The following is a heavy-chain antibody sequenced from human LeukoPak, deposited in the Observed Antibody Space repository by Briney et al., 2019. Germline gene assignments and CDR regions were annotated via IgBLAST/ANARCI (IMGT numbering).Heavy chain of an antibody. V-gene: IGHV4-59*01. CDR1: GGSISSYY. J-gene: IGHJ5*02. D-gene: IGHD3-3*01. Sequence: SETLSLTCTVSGGSISSYYWSWIRQPPGKGLEWIGYIYYSGSTNYNPSLKSRVTISVDTSKNQFSLKLSSVTAADTAVYYCARVYYDFWSGSWGAWFDPWGQGTLVTVSS. CDR3: ARVYYDFWSGSWGAWFDP. CDR2: IYYSGST.